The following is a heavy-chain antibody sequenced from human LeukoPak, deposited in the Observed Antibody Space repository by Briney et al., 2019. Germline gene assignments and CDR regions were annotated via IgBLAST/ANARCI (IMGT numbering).Heavy chain of an antibody. V-gene: IGHV3-33*01. CDR2: IWYDGSNK. CDR3: ARDHAISVAGSGLDY. CDR1: GFTFSSYG. D-gene: IGHD6-19*01. Sequence: AGGSLRLSCAASGFTFSSYGMHWVRQAPGKGLEWVAVIWYDGSNKYYADSVKGRFTISRDNSKNTLYLQMNSLRAEDTAVYYCARDHAISVAGSGLDYWGQGTLVTVSA. J-gene: IGHJ4*02.